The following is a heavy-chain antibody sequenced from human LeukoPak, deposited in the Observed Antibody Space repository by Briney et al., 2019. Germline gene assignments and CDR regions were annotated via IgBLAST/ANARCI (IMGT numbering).Heavy chain of an antibody. D-gene: IGHD3-22*01. CDR2: ISGSGGST. CDR1: GFTFSSYA. J-gene: IGHJ4*02. Sequence: GGSLRLSCAASGFTFSSYAMSWVRQAAGKGLEWVSAISGSGGSTYYADSVKGRFTISRDNSKNTLYLQMNSLRAEDTAVYYCAKSTMIVVVIAYFDYWGQGTLATVSS. V-gene: IGHV3-23*01. CDR3: AKSTMIVVVIAYFDY.